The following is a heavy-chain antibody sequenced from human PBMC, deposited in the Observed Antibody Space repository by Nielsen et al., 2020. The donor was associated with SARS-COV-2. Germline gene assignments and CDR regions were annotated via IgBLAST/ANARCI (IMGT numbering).Heavy chain of an antibody. CDR2: IRSKAYGGTT. CDR1: GFTFGDYA. Sequence: GGSLRLSCTASGFTFGDYAMSWFRQAPGKGLEWVGFIRSKAYGGTTEYAASVKGRFTISRDDSKSIAYLQMNSLKTEDTAVYYCYTVRVWWELGDNWFDPWGQGTLVTVSS. J-gene: IGHJ5*02. CDR3: YTVRVWWELGDNWFDP. D-gene: IGHD1-26*01. V-gene: IGHV3-49*03.